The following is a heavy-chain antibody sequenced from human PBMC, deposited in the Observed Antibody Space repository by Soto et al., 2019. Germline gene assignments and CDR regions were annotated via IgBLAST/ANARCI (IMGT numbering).Heavy chain of an antibody. V-gene: IGHV1-18*01. CDR3: AREIVVVSAADFYYYYGMHV. D-gene: IGHD2-2*01. J-gene: IGHJ6*02. Sequence: ASVKVSCKASGYTFTSYGISWVRQAPGQGLEWMGWISAYNGNTNYAQKLQGRVTMTTDTSTSTAYMELRSLRSDDTAVYYCAREIVVVSAADFYYYYGMHVWGQGTTVTVSS. CDR1: GYTFTSYG. CDR2: ISAYNGNT.